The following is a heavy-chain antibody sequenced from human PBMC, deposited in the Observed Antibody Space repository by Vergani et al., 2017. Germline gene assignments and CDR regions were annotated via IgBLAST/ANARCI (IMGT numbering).Heavy chain of an antibody. V-gene: IGHV1-46*03. D-gene: IGHD3-22*01. CDR2: INPSGGST. CDR3: ARGSYYYDSSGAREFDY. CDR1: GYTFTSYY. Sequence: QVQLVQSGAEVKKPGASVKVSCKASGYTFTSYYMRWVRQAPGQGLEWMGIINPSGGSTSYAQKFQGRVTMTRDTSTSTVYMELSSLRSEDTAVYYCARGSYYYDSSGAREFDYWGQGTLVTVSS. J-gene: IGHJ4*02.